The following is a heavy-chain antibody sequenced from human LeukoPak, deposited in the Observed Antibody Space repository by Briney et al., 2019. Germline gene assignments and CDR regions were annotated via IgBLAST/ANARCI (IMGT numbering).Heavy chain of an antibody. CDR1: GGSISSSSYY. CDR3: ARHPAGSAGSWYFDY. J-gene: IGHJ4*02. CDR2: IYYSGST. Sequence: SETLSLTCTVSGGSISSSSYYWGWIRQPPGKGLEWIGSIYYSGSTYYNPSLKSRVTISVDTSKNQFSLKLSSVTAADTAVYYCARHPAGSAGSWYFDYWGQGTLVTVSS. V-gene: IGHV4-39*01. D-gene: IGHD3-10*01.